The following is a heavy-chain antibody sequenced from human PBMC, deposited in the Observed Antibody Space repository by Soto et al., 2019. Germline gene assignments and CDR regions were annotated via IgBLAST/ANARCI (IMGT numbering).Heavy chain of an antibody. V-gene: IGHV3-33*01. CDR2: IWYDGSNK. CDR1: GFTFSSYG. D-gene: IGHD6-19*01. CDR3: AREIRMIGGWYFDY. J-gene: IGHJ4*02. Sequence: GGSLRLSCAASGFTFSSYGMHWVRQAPGKGLEWVAVIWYDGSNKYYADSVKGRFTISRDNSKNTLYLQMNSLRAEDTAVYYCAREIRMIGGWYFDYWGQGTLVTVSS.